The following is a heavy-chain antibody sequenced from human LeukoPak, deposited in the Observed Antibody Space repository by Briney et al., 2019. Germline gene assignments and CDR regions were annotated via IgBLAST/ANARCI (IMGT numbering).Heavy chain of an antibody. V-gene: IGHV6-1*01. CDR3: AGRRDGDNYFGY. J-gene: IGHJ4*02. D-gene: IGHD5-24*01. CDR2: TYYRSKWYN. Sequence: SQTLSLTCALSGDSVSSNSAAWNWIRQSPSRGLEWLGRTYYRSKWYNDYAVSVESRITINQDTSKNQLSLQLNSVTPEDTAMYYCAGRRDGDNYFGYWGQGTLVTVSS. CDR1: GDSVSSNSAA.